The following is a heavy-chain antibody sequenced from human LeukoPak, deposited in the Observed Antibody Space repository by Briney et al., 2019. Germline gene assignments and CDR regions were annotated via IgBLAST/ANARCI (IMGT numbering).Heavy chain of an antibody. CDR1: GGSISTYC. CDR3: AKYGNSGWVIDN. Sequence: MASETLSLTCTLSGGSISTYCWSWIRQPPGKGLEWIGYIYHSGSTNYNPSLKSRVTISVDTSKNQFSLKLTSVTAADTAVYFCAKYGNSGWVIDNWGQGTLVTVSS. D-gene: IGHD6-19*01. J-gene: IGHJ4*02. CDR2: IYHSGST. V-gene: IGHV4-59*08.